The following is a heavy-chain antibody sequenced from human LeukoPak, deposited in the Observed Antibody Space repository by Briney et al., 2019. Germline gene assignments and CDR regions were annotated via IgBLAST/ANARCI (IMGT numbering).Heavy chain of an antibody. CDR3: ARDEVATISDY. CDR1: GFTVSSYY. J-gene: IGHJ4*02. D-gene: IGHD5-12*01. V-gene: IGHV3-21*01. CDR2: ISGSGNYI. Sequence: GGSLRLSCAASGFTVSSYYMSWVRQAPDMGLEWVSSISGSGNYIYYADSVKGRFTISRDNAKNSLFLEMNSLRVKDTAVYYCARDEVATISDYWGQGALVTVSS.